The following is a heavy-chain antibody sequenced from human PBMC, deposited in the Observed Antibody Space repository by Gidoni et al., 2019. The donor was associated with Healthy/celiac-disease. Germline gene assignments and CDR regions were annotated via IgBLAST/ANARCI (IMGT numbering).Heavy chain of an antibody. Sequence: QVQLVQSGAEVKKPGSSVKVSCQASGGTFSSYAISWVRQAPGQGLEWMGGIIPIFGTANYAQKFQGRVTITADESTSTAYRELSSLRSEDTAVYYCARDLVGALRYYGMDVWGQGTTVTVSS. CDR3: ARDLVGALRYYGMDV. J-gene: IGHJ6*02. CDR2: IIPIFGTA. D-gene: IGHD1-26*01. CDR1: GGTFSSYA. V-gene: IGHV1-69*01.